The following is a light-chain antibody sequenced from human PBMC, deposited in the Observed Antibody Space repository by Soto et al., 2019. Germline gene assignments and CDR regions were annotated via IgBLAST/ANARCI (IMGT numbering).Light chain of an antibody. CDR2: DVS. J-gene: IGLJ3*02. Sequence: QSALTQPASVSGSPGQSITISCSGTNSDIGGYDYVSWYQQYPGKAPQLIIYDVSNRPSGVSNRFSGSKSGNTASLTISALQAEDEADYYCSSYTTITTAGVFGGGTKLTVL. CDR3: SSYTTITTAGV. V-gene: IGLV2-14*03. CDR1: NSDIGGYDY.